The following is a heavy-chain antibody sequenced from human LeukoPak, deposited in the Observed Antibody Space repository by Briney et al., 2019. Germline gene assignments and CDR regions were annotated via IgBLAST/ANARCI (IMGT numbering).Heavy chain of an antibody. Sequence: VASVKVSCKASGYTLNTYGVSWVRHAPGQGLEWMGWISGYNGKTDFAQKLQGRLTMTTDASTNTAYMELRSLTSDDTAVYYCARDRDSIAVAGSPRYFDYWGQGTLVTASS. CDR3: ARDRDSIAVAGSPRYFDY. CDR1: GYTLNTYG. CDR2: ISGYNGKT. V-gene: IGHV1-18*01. J-gene: IGHJ4*02. D-gene: IGHD6-19*01.